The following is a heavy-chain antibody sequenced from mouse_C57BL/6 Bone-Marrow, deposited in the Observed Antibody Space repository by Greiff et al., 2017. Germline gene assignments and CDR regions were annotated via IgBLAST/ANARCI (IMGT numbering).Heavy chain of an antibody. CDR1: GFTFSDYY. CDR2: ISNGGGST. V-gene: IGHV5-12*01. D-gene: IGHD2-4*01. J-gene: IGHJ1*03. CDR3: ARRYDYPWYFDV. Sequence: EVKLVESGGGLVQPGGSLKLSCAASGFTFSDYYMYWVRQTPEKRLEWVAYISNGGGSTYYPDTVKGRFTISRDNAKNTLYVQMSRLKSEDTAMYYCARRYDYPWYFDVWGTGTTVTVSS.